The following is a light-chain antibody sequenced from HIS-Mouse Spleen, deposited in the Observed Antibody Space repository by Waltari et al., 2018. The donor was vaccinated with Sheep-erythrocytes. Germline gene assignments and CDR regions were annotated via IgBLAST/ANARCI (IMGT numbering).Light chain of an antibody. CDR3: CSYAGSSTPWV. V-gene: IGLV2-23*01. J-gene: IGLJ3*02. CDR2: EGS. Sequence: QSALTQPASVSGSPGQSITISCTGTSSDVGSYNLVSWYQQHPCQAPKLMIYEGSKRPSGVSNRFSGSKSGNTASLTISGLQAEDEADYYCCSYAGSSTPWVFGGGTKLTVL. CDR1: SSDVGSYNL.